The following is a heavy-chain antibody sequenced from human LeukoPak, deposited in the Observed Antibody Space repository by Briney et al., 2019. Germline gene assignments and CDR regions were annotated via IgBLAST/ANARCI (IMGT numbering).Heavy chain of an antibody. CDR2: IIPIFGTA. J-gene: IGHJ4*02. CDR1: GGTFSSYA. D-gene: IGHD5-24*01. V-gene: IGHV1-69*13. Sequence: ASVKVSCKASGGTFSSYAISWVRQAPGQGLEWMGGIIPIFGTANYAQKFQGRVTITADESTSTAYMELSSLRSGDTAVYYCARAGEMATIGPFDYWGQGTLVTVSS. CDR3: ARAGEMATIGPFDY.